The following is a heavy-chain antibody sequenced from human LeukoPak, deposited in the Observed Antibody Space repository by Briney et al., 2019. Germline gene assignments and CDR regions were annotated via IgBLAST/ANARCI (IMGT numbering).Heavy chain of an antibody. J-gene: IGHJ4*02. V-gene: IGHV3-23*05. Sequence: GGSLRLSCVASGFTFIDYAMNWVRQAPGKGLEWVSTFKTKYHQVYYADSVKGRFTISRDNSKNTLYLQMNSLRAEDTAVYYCACDYGGNSGVDYWGQGTLVTVSS. CDR1: GFTFIDYA. CDR2: FKTKYHQV. CDR3: ACDYGGNSGVDY. D-gene: IGHD4-23*01.